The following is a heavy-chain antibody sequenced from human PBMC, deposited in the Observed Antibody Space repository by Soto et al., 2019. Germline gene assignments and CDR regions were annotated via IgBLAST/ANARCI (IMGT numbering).Heavy chain of an antibody. D-gene: IGHD2-8*01. CDR2: INAGNGNT. J-gene: IGHJ6*02. V-gene: IGHV1-3*01. CDR3: AKNGQPPYYYYGMDV. Sequence: ASVKVSCKASGYTFTSYGMHWVRQAPGQRLEWMGWINAGNGNTKYSQKFQGRVTMTVDTSTTTAYMELRSLTSDDRAVYYCAKNGQPPYYYYGMDVWGQGTTVTVSS. CDR1: GYTFTSYG.